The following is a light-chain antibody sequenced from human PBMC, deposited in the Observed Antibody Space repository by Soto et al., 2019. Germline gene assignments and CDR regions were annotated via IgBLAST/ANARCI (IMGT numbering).Light chain of an antibody. CDR1: QSVSSY. CDR3: QQRSNWRIT. V-gene: IGKV3-11*01. Sequence: ILLTQSPATLSLSPGERATLSCRASQSVSSYLAWYKQKPGQAPRLLIYDASNRATGIPARFSGSGSGTEFTLTISSLEPEDFAVYYCQQRSNWRITFGQGTRLEIK. CDR2: DAS. J-gene: IGKJ5*01.